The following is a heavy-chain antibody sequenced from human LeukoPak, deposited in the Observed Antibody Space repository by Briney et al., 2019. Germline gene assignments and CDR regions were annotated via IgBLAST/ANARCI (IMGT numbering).Heavy chain of an antibody. Sequence: ASVKVSCKASGYTFTSYGISWVRQAPGQGLEWMGWISAYNGNTNYAQKLQGRVTMTTDTSTSTAYMELRSLRSDDTAVYYCARDPSGSDSYYYYYYMDVWGKETTVTVSS. CDR3: ARDPSGSDSYYYYYYMDV. CDR2: ISAYNGNT. CDR1: GYTFTSYG. J-gene: IGHJ6*03. V-gene: IGHV1-18*01. D-gene: IGHD2-21*01.